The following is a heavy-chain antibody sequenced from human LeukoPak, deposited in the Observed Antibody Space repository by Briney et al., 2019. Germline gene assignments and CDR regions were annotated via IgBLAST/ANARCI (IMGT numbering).Heavy chain of an antibody. D-gene: IGHD4-17*01. J-gene: IGHJ4*02. CDR3: ARTHQGVTKDFDY. CDR1: GFSFSTYW. Sequence: GGSLRLSCAASGFSFSTYWMGWARQAPGKGLEWVANMKQDGSEKHYVDSVKGRFTISRDNAENSLYLQMNSLRAEDTAVYYCARTHQGVTKDFDYWGQGTLVTVSS. CDR2: MKQDGSEK. V-gene: IGHV3-7*01.